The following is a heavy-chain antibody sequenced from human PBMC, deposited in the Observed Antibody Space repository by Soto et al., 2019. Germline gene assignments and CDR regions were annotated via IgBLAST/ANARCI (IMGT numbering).Heavy chain of an antibody. V-gene: IGHV4-34*01. CDR1: GGSFSTYY. CDR3: ARDGAWFDP. Sequence: SETLSLTCAVYGGSFSTYYWSWIRQPPGKGLEWIGEINHRGSTNYNPSLKSRVTISVDTSKNQFSLKLSSVTAADTAVYYCARDGAWFDPWGQGTLVTVSS. J-gene: IGHJ5*02. D-gene: IGHD3-16*01. CDR2: INHRGST.